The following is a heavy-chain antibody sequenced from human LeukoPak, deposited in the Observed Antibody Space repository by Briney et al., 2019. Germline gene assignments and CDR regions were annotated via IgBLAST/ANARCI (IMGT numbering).Heavy chain of an antibody. CDR1: GYTFTSYD. J-gene: IGHJ4*02. V-gene: IGHV1-8*01. CDR2: MNPNSGAT. CDR3: ARDPTKQYYDYVWGSSPLRDPDDY. D-gene: IGHD3-16*01. Sequence: GASVKVSCKASGYTFTSYDFNWLRQATGQGPEWMGWMNPNSGATGYAQKFQGRVTMTRSASINTAYMELTNLRSEDTAVYYCARDPTKQYYDYVWGSSPLRDPDDYWGQGTLVTVSS.